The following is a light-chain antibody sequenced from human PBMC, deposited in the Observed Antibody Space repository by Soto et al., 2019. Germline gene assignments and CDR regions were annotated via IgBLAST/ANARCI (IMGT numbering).Light chain of an antibody. CDR2: DVS. CDR3: NSYTSSSTYV. Sequence: LTPPASVSGSPGQSITISCTGTSSDVGGYNYVSWYQQHPGKAPKLMIYDVSDRPSGVSNRFSGSKSGNTASLTISGLQAEDEADYYCNSYTSSSTYVFGTGTKVTV. J-gene: IGLJ1*01. CDR1: SSDVGGYNY. V-gene: IGLV2-14*03.